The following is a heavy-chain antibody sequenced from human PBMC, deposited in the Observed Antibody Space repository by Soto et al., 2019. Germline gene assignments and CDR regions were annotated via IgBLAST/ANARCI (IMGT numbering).Heavy chain of an antibody. Sequence: GGSLRLSCAASGFTFSNAWMSWVRQAPGKGLEWVGRIKSKTDGGTTDYAAPVKGRFTISRDDSKDTLYLQMNSLKTEDTAVYYCTTDPTPTGYLFDPWGQGTLVTVSS. D-gene: IGHD6-13*01. V-gene: IGHV3-15*01. J-gene: IGHJ5*02. CDR3: TTDPTPTGYLFDP. CDR2: IKSKTDGGTT. CDR1: GFTFSNAW.